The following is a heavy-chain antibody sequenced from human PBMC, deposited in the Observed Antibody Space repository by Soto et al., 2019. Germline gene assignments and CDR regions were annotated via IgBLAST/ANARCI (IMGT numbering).Heavy chain of an antibody. Sequence: QVQLQESGPGLVKPSETLSLTCTVSGGSVSSGSYYWSWIRQPPGKGLEWIGYIYYSGSTNYNPSLKSRVTIAVDTSKNQFSQRLSSVTAADTAVYYCARGKYYYDSSGYFDYWGQGTLFTVSS. CDR1: GGSVSSGSYY. CDR2: IYYSGST. CDR3: ARGKYYYDSSGYFDY. V-gene: IGHV4-61*01. D-gene: IGHD3-22*01. J-gene: IGHJ4*02.